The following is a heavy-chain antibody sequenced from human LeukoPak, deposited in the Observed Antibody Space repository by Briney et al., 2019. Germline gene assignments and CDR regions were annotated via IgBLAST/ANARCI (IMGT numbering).Heavy chain of an antibody. J-gene: IGHJ4*02. D-gene: IGHD6-13*01. V-gene: IGHV3-49*04. CDR1: GFTFSSYA. CDR3: PSDLDSSIFDY. CDR2: SRSKAYGGTT. Sequence: PGGSLRLSCAASGFTFSSYAMHWVRQAPGKGLEWVGFSRSKAYGGTTEYAASVKGRFTISRDDSKRIAYLHMNSLKTEDTSVYYCPSDLDSSIFDYWGQGTLVTVSS.